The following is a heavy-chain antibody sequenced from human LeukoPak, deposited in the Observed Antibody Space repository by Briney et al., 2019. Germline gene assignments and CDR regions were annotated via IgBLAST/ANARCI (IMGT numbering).Heavy chain of an antibody. CDR3: AKRGAAGWHYFDY. Sequence: GGSLRLSCAASGFTFSHYAMSWVRQAPGKGLEWVSAISGSGRSTYYADSVKGRFTISRDNSKNTLYLQMNSLRAEDTAVYYCAKRGAAGWHYFDYWGQGTLVTVSS. J-gene: IGHJ4*02. CDR2: ISGSGRST. CDR1: GFTFSHYA. V-gene: IGHV3-23*01. D-gene: IGHD6-19*01.